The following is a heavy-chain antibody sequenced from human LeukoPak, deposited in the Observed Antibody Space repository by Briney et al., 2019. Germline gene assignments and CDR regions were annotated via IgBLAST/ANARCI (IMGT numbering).Heavy chain of an antibody. J-gene: IGHJ4*02. V-gene: IGHV4-34*01. CDR1: GGSFSGHY. CDR3: ARGLYDFWSGYASTKYYFDY. CDR2: INHSGST. D-gene: IGHD3-3*01. Sequence: SETLSLTCAVYGGSFSGHYWSWIRQPPGKGLEWIGEINHSGSTNYNPSLKSRVTISVDTSKNQFSLKLSSVTAADTAVYYCARGLYDFWSGYASTKYYFDYWGQGTLVTVSS.